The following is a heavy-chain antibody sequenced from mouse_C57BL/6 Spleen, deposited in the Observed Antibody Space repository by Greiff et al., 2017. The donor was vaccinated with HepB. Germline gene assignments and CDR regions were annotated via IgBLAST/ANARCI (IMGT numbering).Heavy chain of an antibody. CDR1: GYSITSGYY. D-gene: IGHD2-10*02. CDR3: ARAPKSMMDY. Sequence: VQLKQSGPGLVKPSQSLSLTCSVTGYSITSGYYWNWIRQFPGNKLEWMGYISYDGSNNYNPSLKNRISITRDTSKNQFFLKLNSVTTEDTATYYCARAPKSMMDYWGQGTSVTVSS. V-gene: IGHV3-6*01. J-gene: IGHJ4*01. CDR2: ISYDGSN.